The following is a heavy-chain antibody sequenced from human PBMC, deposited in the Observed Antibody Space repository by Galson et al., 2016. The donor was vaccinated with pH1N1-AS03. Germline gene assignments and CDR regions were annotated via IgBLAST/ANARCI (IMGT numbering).Heavy chain of an antibody. CDR1: GDSVSSNSVA. Sequence: CAISGDSVSSNSVAWNWIRQSPSRGLEWLGRTYYRSKWFNEYPASVKIRITINSDTSKNQFSLQLNSVTPEDTALYFCARQIKGGMDVWGQGTTVTVSS. CDR3: ARQIKGGMDV. D-gene: IGHD5-24*01. J-gene: IGHJ6*02. V-gene: IGHV6-1*01. CDR2: TYYRSKWFN.